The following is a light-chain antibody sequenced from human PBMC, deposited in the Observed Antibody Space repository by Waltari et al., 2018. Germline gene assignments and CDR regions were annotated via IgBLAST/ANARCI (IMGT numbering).Light chain of an antibody. CDR2: AAS. CDR1: QAIGNS. V-gene: IGKV1-16*02. Sequence: DIQMTQSPSSLSASVGETVTIACRASQAIGNSLGWFQQKPGKAPKSLIYAASSLLSGVPSKFSGSRSGTDFTLTISSLQPEDFGTYFCLQYYNHPFTFGQGTKLEIK. J-gene: IGKJ2*01. CDR3: LQYYNHPFT.